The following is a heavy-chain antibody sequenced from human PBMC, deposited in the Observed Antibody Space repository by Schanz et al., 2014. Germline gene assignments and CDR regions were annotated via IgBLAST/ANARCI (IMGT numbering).Heavy chain of an antibody. CDR1: GYTFRSYG. D-gene: IGHD6-6*01. V-gene: IGHV1-18*01. CDR2: ISGYDANT. J-gene: IGHJ4*02. Sequence: QVQLVQSGAEVKKPGASVKVSCKASGYTFRSYGINWVRQAPGQGLEWMGWISGYDANTNYAQKFQGRVTMTTDTSTSTAFMELRGLRSDDTAVYYCARLSSSSVAYFDYWGQGTLVTVSS. CDR3: ARLSSSSVAYFDY.